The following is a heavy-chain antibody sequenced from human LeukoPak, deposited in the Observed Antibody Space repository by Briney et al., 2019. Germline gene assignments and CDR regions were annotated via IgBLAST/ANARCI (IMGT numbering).Heavy chain of an antibody. Sequence: GGSLRLSCAASGFTVSSNYMSWVRQAPGKGLEWVSVIYSGGSTYYADSVKGRFTISRDNSKNTLYLQMNSLKTEDTAVYYCTTSRVTYYYDSSGYYPSVFFDYWGQGTLVTVSS. CDR3: TTSRVTYYYDSSGYYPSVFFDY. D-gene: IGHD3-22*01. CDR1: GFTVSSNY. V-gene: IGHV3-53*01. J-gene: IGHJ4*02. CDR2: IYSGGST.